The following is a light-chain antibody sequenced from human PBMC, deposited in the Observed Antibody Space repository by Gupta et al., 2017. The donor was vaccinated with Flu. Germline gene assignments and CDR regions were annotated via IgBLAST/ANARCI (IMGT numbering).Light chain of an antibody. CDR2: GAS. Sequence: EIVLTQSPGTLSLSPGERATLSCRASQSVSSSYLAWYQHKRGQAPRLLIYGASSRATGIPDRFSGSGSGSDFTLTISRLEPEDFAVYYCHQYDYSPQTFGQGTKVE. J-gene: IGKJ1*01. CDR1: QSVSSSY. CDR3: HQYDYSPQT. V-gene: IGKV3-20*01.